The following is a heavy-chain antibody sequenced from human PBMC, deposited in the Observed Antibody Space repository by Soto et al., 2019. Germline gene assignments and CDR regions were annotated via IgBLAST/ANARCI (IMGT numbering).Heavy chain of an antibody. V-gene: IGHV4-39*01. CDR1: GGSISSSSHY. CDR3: VRSSIIPRVCMYPFDY. Sequence: QLQLQESGPGLVKPSETLSLTCTVSGGSISSSSHYWGWIRQPPGKGLECIGNIYYDGNTYYNPSLKRRVTISLDTSKTQFSLRLDSVTAADTAVYFCVRSSIIPRVCMYPFDYWGHGTLVTVSS. D-gene: IGHD3-3*01. CDR2: IYYDGNT. J-gene: IGHJ4*01.